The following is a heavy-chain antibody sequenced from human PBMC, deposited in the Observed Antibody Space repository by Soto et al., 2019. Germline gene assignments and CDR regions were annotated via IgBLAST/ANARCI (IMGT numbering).Heavy chain of an antibody. CDR1: GFTFISYA. J-gene: IGHJ6*02. CDR3: ARLAAKVTVLSYGMDV. V-gene: IGHV3-30-3*01. D-gene: IGHD2-15*01. Sequence: WGSLRLSCAASGFTFISYAMHFVRHSPFKGLEWVAVISYDGSNKYYADSVKGRFTISRDNSKNTLYLQMNSLRAEDTAVYYCARLAAKVTVLSYGMDVWGQGTTVTVSS. CDR2: ISYDGSNK.